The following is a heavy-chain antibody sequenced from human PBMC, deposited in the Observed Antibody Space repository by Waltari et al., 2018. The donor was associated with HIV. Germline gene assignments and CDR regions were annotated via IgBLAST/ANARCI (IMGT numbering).Heavy chain of an antibody. CDR1: GFTVSSNY. CDR3: ARGVNRRTGPILYAN. CDR2: IYSGGST. J-gene: IGHJ4*02. D-gene: IGHD2-8*01. V-gene: IGHV3-53*01. Sequence: EVQLVESGGGLIQPGGSLRLSCAASGFTVSSNYMSWVRQAPGKGLEWVSVIYSGGSTYYADSVKGRFTISRDNSKNTLYLQMNSLRAEDTAVYYCARGVNRRTGPILYANWGQGTLVTVSS.